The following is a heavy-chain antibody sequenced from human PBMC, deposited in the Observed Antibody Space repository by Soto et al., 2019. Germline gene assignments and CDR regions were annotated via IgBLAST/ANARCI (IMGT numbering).Heavy chain of an antibody. CDR1: GFTFSSYA. V-gene: IGHV3-23*01. Sequence: EVQLLESGGDLVQPGGSLRLSCAASGFTFSSYAMSWVRQAPGKGLEWVSGINNSGGSTYYADSVKGRFTISRDNSKNALYLQMNSLRVEDTAVYDGAKRGGYCSSTSCYVPDVWGQGTTVTVSS. CDR3: AKRGGYCSSTSCYVPDV. D-gene: IGHD2-2*01. CDR2: INNSGGST. J-gene: IGHJ6*02.